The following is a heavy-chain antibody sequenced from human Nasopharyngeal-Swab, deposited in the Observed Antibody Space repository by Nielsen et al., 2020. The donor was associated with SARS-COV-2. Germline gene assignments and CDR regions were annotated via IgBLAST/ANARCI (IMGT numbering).Heavy chain of an antibody. Sequence: GPEWIGEIYHSGSTNYNPSFKSRVTISVDKSKNQFSLKLSSVTAADTAVYYCARQPDRYYYDSSGYSDYWGQGTLVTVSS. D-gene: IGHD3-22*01. V-gene: IGHV4-4*02. CDR3: ARQPDRYYYDSSGYSDY. J-gene: IGHJ4*02. CDR2: IYHSGST.